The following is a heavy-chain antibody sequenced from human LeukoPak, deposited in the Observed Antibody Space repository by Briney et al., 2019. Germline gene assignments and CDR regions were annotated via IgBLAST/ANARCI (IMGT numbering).Heavy chain of an antibody. CDR3: VRDRELTY. CDR1: GGSISIYN. D-gene: IGHD1-26*01. CDR2: IYNSGST. J-gene: IGHJ4*02. Sequence: SETLSLTCTVSGGSISIYNWSWLRQPPGKGLEWIGYIYNSGSTIYNPSLRSRVTISVDTSKNQFSLKLNSVTAADTAVYYCVRDRELTYWSQGTLVTVSS. V-gene: IGHV4-59*01.